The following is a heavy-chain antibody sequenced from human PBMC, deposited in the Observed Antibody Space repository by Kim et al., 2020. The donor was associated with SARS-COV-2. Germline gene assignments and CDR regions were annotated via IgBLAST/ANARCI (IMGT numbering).Heavy chain of an antibody. V-gene: IGHV1-18*04. CDR2: ISAYNGNT. D-gene: IGHD5-12*01. Sequence: ASVKVSCKASGYTFTSYGISWVRQAPGQGLEWMGWISAYNGNTNYAQKLQGRVTMTTDTSTSTAYMELRSLRSDDTAVYYCARDSKFPIFAYSGYDLVDYWGQGTLVTVSS. CDR3: ARDSKFPIFAYSGYDLVDY. J-gene: IGHJ4*02. CDR1: GYTFTSYG.